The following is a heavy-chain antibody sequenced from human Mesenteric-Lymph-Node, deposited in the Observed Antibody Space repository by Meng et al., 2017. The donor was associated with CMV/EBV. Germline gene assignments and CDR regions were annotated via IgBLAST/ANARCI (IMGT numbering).Heavy chain of an antibody. CDR2: LSSGGIST. CDR3: AKDSTITMIVVVTD. Sequence: ASGFTFSTYAMSWVRQAPGRGLELVSSLSSGGISTYYADSVKGRFTISRDNSKNTLSLQMNSLRAEDTAVYYCAKDSTITMIVVVTDWGQGTLVTVSS. CDR1: GFTFSTYA. J-gene: IGHJ4*02. D-gene: IGHD3-22*01. V-gene: IGHV3-23*01.